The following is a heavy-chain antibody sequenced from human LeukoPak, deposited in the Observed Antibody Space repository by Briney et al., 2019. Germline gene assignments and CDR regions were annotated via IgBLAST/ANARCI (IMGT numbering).Heavy chain of an antibody. CDR2: IDPSDSYT. CDR3: ARRDGFGAIDFAFDI. J-gene: IGHJ3*02. V-gene: IGHV5-10-1*01. CDR1: GYSFTSYW. D-gene: IGHD3-10*01. Sequence: GESLKISCKGSGYSFTSYWISWVRQMPGKGLEWMGRIDPSDSYTNYSPSFQGHVTISADKSISTAYLQWSGLKASDTAMYYCARRDGFGAIDFAFDIWGQGTMVTVSS.